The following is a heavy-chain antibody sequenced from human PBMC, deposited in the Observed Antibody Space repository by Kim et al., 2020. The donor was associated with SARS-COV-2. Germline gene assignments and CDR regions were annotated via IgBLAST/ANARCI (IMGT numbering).Heavy chain of an antibody. CDR2: ISSSSSTI. CDR3: ARDGGGNERGVWYFDL. V-gene: IGHV3-48*04. D-gene: IGHD2-15*01. CDR1: GFTFSSYS. J-gene: IGHJ2*01. Sequence: GGSLRLSCAASGFTFSSYSMNWVRQAPGKGLEWVSYISSSSSTIYYADSVKGRFTISRDNAKNSLYLQMNSLRAEDTAVYYCARDGGGNERGVWYFDLWGRGTLVTVSS.